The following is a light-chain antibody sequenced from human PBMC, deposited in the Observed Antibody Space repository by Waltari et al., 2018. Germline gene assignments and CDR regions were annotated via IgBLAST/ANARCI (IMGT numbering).Light chain of an antibody. V-gene: IGKV3-20*01. CDR3: QHYVRLPAT. CDR1: QSVSRA. Sequence: ETVLTKPPGTLSLSPGERATLSCRASQSVSRALAWYQQKPGQAPRLLIYGTSNRATGIPDRFSGSGSGTDFSLTISRLEPEDVAVYFCQHYVRLPATFGQGTKVEIK. J-gene: IGKJ1*01. CDR2: GTS.